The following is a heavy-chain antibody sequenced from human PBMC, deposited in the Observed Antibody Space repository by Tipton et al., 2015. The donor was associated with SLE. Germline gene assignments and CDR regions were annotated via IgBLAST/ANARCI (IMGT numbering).Heavy chain of an antibody. D-gene: IGHD3-16*01. V-gene: IGHV4-39*01. CDR2: VFYSGTT. CDR1: GGSISNSTYY. CDR3: ATQGYYESPFDY. J-gene: IGHJ4*02. Sequence: TLSLTCTVSGGSISNSTYYWGWIRQPPGKGLEWVGSVFYSGTTYYNPSLERRVTISVDTSKNQFSLKLSSVTAADTAVYYCATQGYYESPFDYWGQGTLVTVSS.